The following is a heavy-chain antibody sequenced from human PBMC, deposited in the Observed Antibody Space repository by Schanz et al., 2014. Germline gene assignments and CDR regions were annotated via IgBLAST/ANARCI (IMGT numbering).Heavy chain of an antibody. D-gene: IGHD3-10*01. J-gene: IGHJ6*02. Sequence: QVQLVQSGAEVKKPGASVKVSCKASGYTFSSYGITWVRQAPGQGLEWMGWINGYNGHTLYAQKFQGRVTMTTDTSTSTAYMDLRSLRSDDTAVYYCARAKRFGDMDVWGQGTTVTVSS. V-gene: IGHV1-18*01. CDR2: INGYNGHT. CDR3: ARAKRFGDMDV. CDR1: GYTFSSYG.